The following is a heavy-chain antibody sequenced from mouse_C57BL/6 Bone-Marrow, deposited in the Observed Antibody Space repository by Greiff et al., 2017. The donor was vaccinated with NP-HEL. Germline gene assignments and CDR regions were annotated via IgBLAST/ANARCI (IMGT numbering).Heavy chain of an antibody. Sequence: QVQLQQSGSELRSPGSSVKLSCKDFDSEVFPIAYMSWVRQKPGHGFEWIGGILPSIGRTIYGEMFEDKATLDADTLSNTAYLELNSLTSEDSAIYYCARGPAITTVLEDWYFDVGGTGTTVTVSS. CDR3: ARGPAITTVLEDWYFDV. CDR2: ILPSIGRT. D-gene: IGHD1-1*01. J-gene: IGHJ1*03. V-gene: IGHV15-2*01. CDR1: DSEVFPIAY.